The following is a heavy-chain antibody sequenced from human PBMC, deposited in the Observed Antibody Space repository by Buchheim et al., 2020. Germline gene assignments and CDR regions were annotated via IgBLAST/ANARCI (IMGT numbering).Heavy chain of an antibody. D-gene: IGHD2-15*01. CDR1: GFTFSSYS. V-gene: IGHV3-48*01. J-gene: IGHJ6*02. CDR2: ISSSSSTI. CDR3: ASQLVVVVAARPYYYGMDV. Sequence: EVQLVESGGGLVQPGGSLRLSCAASGFTFSSYSMNWVRQAPGKGLEWVSYISSSSSTIYYADSVKGRFTISRDNAKNSLYLQMNSLRAEDTAVYYCASQLVVVVAARPYYYGMDVWGQGTT.